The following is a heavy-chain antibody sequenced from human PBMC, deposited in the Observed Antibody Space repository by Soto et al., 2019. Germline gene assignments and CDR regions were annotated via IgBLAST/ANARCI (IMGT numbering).Heavy chain of an antibody. D-gene: IGHD3-3*01. CDR1: GFTFNDYA. Sequence: EMQLLESGGDLGQPGGSLRLSCAVSGFTFNDYAMSWVRQAPGKGLEWVSTISGSLGSAYYAASVEGRFTISGDNSNNTLYLQKNSLRVEDTATYYCAKDSRLPGFGLLIHAFDIWGHGTMVTVSS. CDR2: ISGSLGSA. V-gene: IGHV3-23*01. J-gene: IGHJ3*02. CDR3: AKDSRLPGFGLLIHAFDI.